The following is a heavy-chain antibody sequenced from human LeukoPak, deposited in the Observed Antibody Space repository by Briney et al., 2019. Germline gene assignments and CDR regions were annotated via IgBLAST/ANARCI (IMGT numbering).Heavy chain of an antibody. Sequence: GASVKVSCKASGGTFSSYAISWVRQAPGQGLEWMGGIIPIFGTANYAQKFQGRVTTTADESTSTAYMELSSLRSEDTAVYYCARGDYYYYYMDVWGKGTTVTISS. CDR3: ARGDYYYYYMDV. J-gene: IGHJ6*03. CDR1: GGTFSSYA. CDR2: IIPIFGTA. V-gene: IGHV1-69*13.